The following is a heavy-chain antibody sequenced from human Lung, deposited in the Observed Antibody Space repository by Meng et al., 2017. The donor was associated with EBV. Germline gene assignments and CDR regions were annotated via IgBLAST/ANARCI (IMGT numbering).Heavy chain of an antibody. CDR1: GGSFRGYY. D-gene: IGHD2-15*01. V-gene: IGHV4-34*02. J-gene: IGHJ4*02. CDR2: INHSGHT. Sequence: QARLQQWGAGLLKPLETLSLRCAFSGGSFRGYYWSWIRQSPERGLEWIGEINHSGHTNYNPSLKSRVTISVDTSKNQFSLNLSSVTAADTAVYYCARGRQIGWQGGDFAYWSQGTLVTVSS. CDR3: ARGRQIGWQGGDFAY.